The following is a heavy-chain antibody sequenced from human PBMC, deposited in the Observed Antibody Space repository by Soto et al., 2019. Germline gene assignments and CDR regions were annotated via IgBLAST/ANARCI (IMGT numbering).Heavy chain of an antibody. CDR2: IYYSGST. Sequence: SETLSLTCTVSGGSISCYYWSWIRQPPGKGLEWIGYIYYSGSTNYNPSLKSRVTISVDTSKNQFSLKLSSVTAADTAVYYCARVGGSGSYYNGGYYYYGMDVWGQGTTVTVSS. CDR3: ARVGGSGSYYNGGYYYYGMDV. J-gene: IGHJ6*02. CDR1: GGSISCYY. V-gene: IGHV4-59*01. D-gene: IGHD3-10*01.